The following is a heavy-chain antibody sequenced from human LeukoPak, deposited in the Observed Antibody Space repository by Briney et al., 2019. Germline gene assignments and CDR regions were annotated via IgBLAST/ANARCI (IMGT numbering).Heavy chain of an antibody. D-gene: IGHD5-24*01. CDR2: INHSGST. CDR1: GGSFSGYY. CDR3: ARNGGKDGYNHGFFDY. J-gene: IGHJ4*02. V-gene: IGHV4-34*01. Sequence: SETLSLTCAVYGGSFSGYYWSWIRQPPGKGLEWIGEINHSGSTNYNPSLKSRVTISVDTSKNQFSLKLSSVTAADTAVYYCARNGGKDGYNHGFFDYWGQGTLVTVSS.